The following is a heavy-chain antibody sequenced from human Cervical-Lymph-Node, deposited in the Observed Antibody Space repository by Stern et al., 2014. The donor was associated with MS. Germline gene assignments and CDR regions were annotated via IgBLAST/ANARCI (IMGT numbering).Heavy chain of an antibody. CDR2: IIPIVGTT. CDR3: ARDNDDNGMDV. V-gene: IGHV1-69*01. Sequence: QVQLVQSGAEIKKPGSSVTVSCKTSGDTISNFAISWVRQAPGHGLEWMGGIIPIVGTTHYAENFQGRVTITADQSTGTVYMDMSSLRSEDTAVYYCARDNDDNGMDVWGQGTTITVSS. CDR1: GDTISNFA. D-gene: IGHD1-1*01. J-gene: IGHJ6*02.